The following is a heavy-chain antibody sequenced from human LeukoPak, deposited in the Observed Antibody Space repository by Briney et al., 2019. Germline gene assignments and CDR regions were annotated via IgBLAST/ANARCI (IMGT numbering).Heavy chain of an antibody. CDR2: IKSDGSST. CDR1: GFTFSNYW. V-gene: IGHV3-74*01. J-gene: IGHJ4*02. Sequence: PGGSLRLSCAASGFTFSNYWMHWVRQAPGKGPVWVSRIKSDGSSTRFADSVQGRFTISRDNAKNSLYLQLNSLRAEDTAVYYCARDWEYSYGNDYWGQGTLVTVSS. D-gene: IGHD5-18*01. CDR3: ARDWEYSYGNDY.